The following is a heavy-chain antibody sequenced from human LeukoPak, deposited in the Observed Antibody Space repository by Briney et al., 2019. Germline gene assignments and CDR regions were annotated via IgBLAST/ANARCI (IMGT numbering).Heavy chain of an antibody. V-gene: IGHV3-33*01. D-gene: IGHD1-26*01. Sequence: GGSLRLTCAASGFTFRSYGMHWVRQAPGKGLEWVAVIWYDGSNKYYADSVKGRFTISRDNSQNTLYLQMNSLRAEDTAVYYCARIYSGSYSDYWGQGTLVTVSS. CDR3: ARIYSGSYSDY. CDR2: IWYDGSNK. J-gene: IGHJ4*02. CDR1: GFTFRSYG.